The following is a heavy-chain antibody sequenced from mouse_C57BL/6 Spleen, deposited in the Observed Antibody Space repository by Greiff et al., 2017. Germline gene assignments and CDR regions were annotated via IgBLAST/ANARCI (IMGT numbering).Heavy chain of an antibody. CDR1: GFTFTDYY. D-gene: IGHD2-4*01. J-gene: IGHJ2*01. V-gene: IGHV7-3*01. CDR2: IRNKANGYRT. Sequence: EVQVVESGGGLVQPGGSLSLSCAASGFTFTDYYMSWVRQPPGKTLEWLGVIRNKANGYRTEYSASVKGRFTISRDTSKGILYLTMNALRAEDSATCYCAKFYDYAWAIDYWGQGTTLTVSS. CDR3: AKFYDYAWAIDY.